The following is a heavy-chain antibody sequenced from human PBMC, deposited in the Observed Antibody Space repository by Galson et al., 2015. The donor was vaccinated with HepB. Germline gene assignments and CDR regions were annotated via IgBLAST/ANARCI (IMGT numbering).Heavy chain of an antibody. D-gene: IGHD4-11*01. CDR2: IIPIFGTA. CDR1: GGTFSSYA. V-gene: IGHV1-69*06. CDR3: ARARGDSNFYYYYGMDV. J-gene: IGHJ6*02. Sequence: SVKVSCKASGGTFSSYAISWVRQAPGQGLEWMGGIIPIFGTANYAQKFQGRVTITADKSTSTAYMELSSLRSEDTAVYYCARARGDSNFYYYYGMDVWGQGTTVNVSS.